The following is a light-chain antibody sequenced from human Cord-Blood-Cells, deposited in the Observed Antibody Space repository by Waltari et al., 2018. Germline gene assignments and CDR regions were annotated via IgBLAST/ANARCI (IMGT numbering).Light chain of an antibody. Sequence: QSALTQPASVSGSPGQSITIPCTGTSSDVGSYNLVSWYQQHPGKAPKLMIYEVSKRPSGVSNRFSGSKSGNTASLTISGLQAEDEADYYCCSYAGSSTGVVFGGGTKLTVL. V-gene: IGLV2-23*02. J-gene: IGLJ2*01. CDR2: EVS. CDR3: CSYAGSSTGVV. CDR1: SSDVGSYNL.